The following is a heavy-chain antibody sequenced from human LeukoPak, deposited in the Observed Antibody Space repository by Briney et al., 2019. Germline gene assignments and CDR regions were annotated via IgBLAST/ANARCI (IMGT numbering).Heavy chain of an antibody. J-gene: IGHJ4*02. CDR2: ISSSSSNI. D-gene: IGHD1-1*01. CDR3: VRVTGTYFDY. Sequence: PGGSLRLSCTASGFPLSSYSINWVRQAPGKGLEWVSYISSSSSNIYYLDSVQGRLTVSRDNERNSLFLQIDSPRAEDTAVYYCVRVTGTYFDYWGKGSMVTVSS. V-gene: IGHV3-48*01. CDR1: GFPLSSYS.